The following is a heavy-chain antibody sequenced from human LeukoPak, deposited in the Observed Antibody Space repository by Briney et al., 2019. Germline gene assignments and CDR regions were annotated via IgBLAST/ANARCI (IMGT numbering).Heavy chain of an antibody. D-gene: IGHD3-10*01. J-gene: IGHJ4*02. CDR3: AHGDHSSFDG. Sequence: GGSLRLSCVASGFSLSTYWMHWVRQTPGKGLVWVSRIGSDGTTRNYADTVKGRFTISRDNAKNTLYLQMNSLRPEDTAVYYCAHGDHSSFDGWGQGILVTVSS. CDR2: IGSDGTTR. V-gene: IGHV3-74*01. CDR1: GFSLSTYW.